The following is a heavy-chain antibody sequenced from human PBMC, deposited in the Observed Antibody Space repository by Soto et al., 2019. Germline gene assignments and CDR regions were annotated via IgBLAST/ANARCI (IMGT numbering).Heavy chain of an antibody. CDR3: ARASGYYDSSGYPTH. CDR1: GGSISSGGYY. D-gene: IGHD3-22*01. J-gene: IGHJ4*02. V-gene: IGHV4-31*03. CDR2: IYYSGST. Sequence: SETLSLTCTVSGGSISSGGYYWSWLRQHPGKGLEWIGYIYYSGSTYYNPSLKSRVTISVDTSKNQFSLKLSSVTAADTAVYYCARASGYYDSSGYPTHWGQGTLVTVSS.